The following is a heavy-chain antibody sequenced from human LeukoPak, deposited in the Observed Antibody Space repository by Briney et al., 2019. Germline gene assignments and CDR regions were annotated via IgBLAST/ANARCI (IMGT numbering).Heavy chain of an antibody. Sequence: GGSLILSCAAYAFSFSSYWRYWVRQAPGKGLVWVSRINSDGSSTSYADSVKGRFTTSRDNAKTTLYPHSNSLRAEDTSVYYCARDLEDWGQGTLVTVSS. CDR2: INSDGSST. CDR3: ARDLED. V-gene: IGHV3-74*01. J-gene: IGHJ4*02. CDR1: AFSFSSYW. D-gene: IGHD5-24*01.